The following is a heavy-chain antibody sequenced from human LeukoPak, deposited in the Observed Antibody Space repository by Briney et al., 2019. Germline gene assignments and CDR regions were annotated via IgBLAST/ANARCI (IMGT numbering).Heavy chain of an antibody. CDR3: AKDAWSGWYGYYFDY. Sequence: GGSLRLSCAASGFTFSSYGMHWVRQAPGKGLEWVAFIRYDGSNKYYADSVKGRFTISRDNSKNTLYLQMNSLRAEDTAVYYCAKDAWSGWYGYYFDYWGQGTLVTVSS. CDR1: GFTFSSYG. D-gene: IGHD6-19*01. J-gene: IGHJ4*02. CDR2: IRYDGSNK. V-gene: IGHV3-30*02.